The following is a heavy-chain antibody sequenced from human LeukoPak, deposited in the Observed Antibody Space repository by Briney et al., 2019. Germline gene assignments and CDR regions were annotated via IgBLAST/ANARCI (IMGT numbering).Heavy chain of an antibody. CDR1: GFTISGNW. CDR3: AELGITMIGGV. Sequence: GYLRLSCAASGFTISGNWMSWVRQAPGKGLEWVANIKQDGSEKHYVDSVKGRFTMSRDNAKNSLYLQMNSLRAEDTAVYYCAELGITMIGGVWGKGTTVTISS. V-gene: IGHV3-7*01. CDR2: IKQDGSEK. D-gene: IGHD3-10*02. J-gene: IGHJ6*04.